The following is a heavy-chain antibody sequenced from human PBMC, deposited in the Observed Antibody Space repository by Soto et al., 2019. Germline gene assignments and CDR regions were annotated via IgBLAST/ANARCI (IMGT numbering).Heavy chain of an antibody. D-gene: IGHD2-15*01. CDR3: ARGYCSGGSCYRIDY. V-gene: IGHV1-69*01. CDR1: GGTFSSYA. CDR2: IIPIFGTA. Sequence: QVQLVQSGAEVKKPGSSVKVSCKGSGGTFSSYAISWVRQAPGQGLEWMGGIIPIFGTANYAQKSQGRVTITADESTSTANMEVSSLRSEDTAVYYCARGYCSGGSCYRIDYWGQGTLVTVSS. J-gene: IGHJ4*02.